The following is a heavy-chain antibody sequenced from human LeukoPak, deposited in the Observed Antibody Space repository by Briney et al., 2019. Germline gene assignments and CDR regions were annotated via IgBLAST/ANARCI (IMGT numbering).Heavy chain of an antibody. CDR3: AKEDAGNSNYYYGMDV. CDR1: GFTFDDYT. V-gene: IGHV3-43*01. Sequence: PGGSLRLSCAASGFTFDDYTMHWVRHAPGKGLEWVSLISWDGGSTYYADSVKGRFTISRDNSKNSLHLQMNSLRTEDTALYYCAKEDAGNSNYYYGMDVWGQGTTVTVSS. D-gene: IGHD4-4*01. CDR2: ISWDGGST. J-gene: IGHJ6*02.